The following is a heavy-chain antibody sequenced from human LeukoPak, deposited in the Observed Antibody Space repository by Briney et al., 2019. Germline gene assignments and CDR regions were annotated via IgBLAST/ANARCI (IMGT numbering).Heavy chain of an antibody. V-gene: IGHV4-34*01. CDR1: GGSFSGYY. D-gene: IGHD1-26*01. CDR3: ARKWSPYYYSYMDV. Sequence: SETLSLTCGVSGGSFSGYYWNWVRQPPGKGREGLGEMNHSGSTNYNPSLKSRVTISVDTSTNPSPLKLSSVTAADTAVYYCARKWSPYYYSYMDVSGKGTTVTVSS. J-gene: IGHJ6*03. CDR2: MNHSGST.